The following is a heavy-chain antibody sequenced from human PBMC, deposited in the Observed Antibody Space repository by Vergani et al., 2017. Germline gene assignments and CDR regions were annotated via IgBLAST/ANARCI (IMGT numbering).Heavy chain of an antibody. Sequence: EVQLVESGGGLVKPGGSLRLSCAASGFTFSSYSMNWVRQAPGKGLEWVSSISSSSSYIYYADSVKGRFTISRDNAKNSLYLQMNSLRAEDTAVYYCASWDDYVWGSYRSSVFDYWGQGTLVTVSS. J-gene: IGHJ4*02. CDR3: ASWDDYVWGSYRSSVFDY. CDR2: ISSSSSYI. V-gene: IGHV3-21*01. D-gene: IGHD3-16*02. CDR1: GFTFSSYS.